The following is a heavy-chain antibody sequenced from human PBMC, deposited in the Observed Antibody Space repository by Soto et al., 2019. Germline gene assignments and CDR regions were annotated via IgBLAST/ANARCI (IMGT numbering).Heavy chain of an antibody. D-gene: IGHD3-10*01. J-gene: IGHJ4*02. V-gene: IGHV4-34*01. Sequence: SETLSLTCAVYGGSFSGYYWSWIRQPPGKGLEWIGEINHSGSTNYNPSLKSRVTISVDTSKNQFSLKLSSVTAADTAVYYCARTPRNYGSGSYYFDYWGQGTLVTVSS. CDR2: INHSGST. CDR3: ARTPRNYGSGSYYFDY. CDR1: GGSFSGYY.